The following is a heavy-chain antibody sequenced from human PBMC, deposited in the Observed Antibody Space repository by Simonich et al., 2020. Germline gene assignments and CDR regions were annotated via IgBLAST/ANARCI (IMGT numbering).Heavy chain of an antibody. CDR3: ARDTSYYGSGSYYFDY. J-gene: IGHJ4*02. Sequence: GGGLVKPGGSLRLSCAASGLTFSSYSMNWVRQAPGKGLEWVSSISSSSSYIYYADSVKCRFTISRDNANNSLYLTMNSLRAEDTAVYYCARDTSYYGSGSYYFDYGGQGTLVTVSS. CDR2: ISSSSSYI. CDR1: GLTFSSYS. D-gene: IGHD3-10*01. V-gene: IGHV3-21*01.